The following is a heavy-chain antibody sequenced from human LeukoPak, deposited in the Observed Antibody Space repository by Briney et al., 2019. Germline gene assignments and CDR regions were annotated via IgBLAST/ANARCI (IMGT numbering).Heavy chain of an antibody. CDR2: IYPGDSDT. D-gene: IGHD6-25*01. CDR3: ARNQMVRSGITAVDI. CDR1: GYSFISYW. J-gene: IGHJ4*02. V-gene: IGHV5-51*01. Sequence: GESPKTSSRGAGYSFISYWIGWVRQMPGKGLEWMGIIYPGDSDTRYSPSFQGQVTISADKSISTDYLQWSSLKASDTAMYYCARNQMVRSGITAVDIWGQGTLVTVSS.